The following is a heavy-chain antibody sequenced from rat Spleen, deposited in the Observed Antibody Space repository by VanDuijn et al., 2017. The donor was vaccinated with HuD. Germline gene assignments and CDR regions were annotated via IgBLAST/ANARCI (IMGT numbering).Heavy chain of an antibody. CDR3: AKWGTTYFDY. V-gene: IGHV3-1*01. Sequence: DVQLQESGPGLVKPSQSLSLTCSVTGFSIASAFGWNWIRKFPGNKMEWMGYISYSDNTSYNPSLKSRISITRDTSKNQFFLQLNSVTTEDTATYYCAKWGTTYFDYWGQGVMVTVSS. CDR1: GFSIASAF. CDR2: ISYSDNT. J-gene: IGHJ2*01. D-gene: IGHD4-3*01.